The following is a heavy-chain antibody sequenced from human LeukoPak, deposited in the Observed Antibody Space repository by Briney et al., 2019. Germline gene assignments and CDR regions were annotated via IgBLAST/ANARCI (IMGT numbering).Heavy chain of an antibody. D-gene: IGHD3-9*01. CDR2: ISSSSSYI. CDR1: GFTFSSYS. V-gene: IGHV3-21*01. J-gene: IGHJ4*02. CDR3: ARDADYDILTGYYGAQGPFDY. Sequence: PGGSLRLSCVASGFTFSSYSMNWVRQAPGKGLEWVSSISSSSSYIYYADSVKGRFTISRDNAKNSLYLQMNSLRAEDTAVYYCARDADYDILTGYYGAQGPFDYWGQGTLVTVSS.